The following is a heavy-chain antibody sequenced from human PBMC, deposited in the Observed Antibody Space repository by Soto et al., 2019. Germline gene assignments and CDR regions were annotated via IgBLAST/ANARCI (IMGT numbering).Heavy chain of an antibody. Sequence: SETRSLTCAVYGGSFSDYYWSWIRQPPGKGLEWIGEINHSGSTNYNPSLKSRVTISVDTSKNQFSLKLNSVTAADTAVYYCAREVPSRYFDLWGRGTPVTVSS. D-gene: IGHD3-10*01. CDR3: AREVPSRYFDL. CDR1: GGSFSDYY. V-gene: IGHV4-34*01. CDR2: INHSGST. J-gene: IGHJ2*01.